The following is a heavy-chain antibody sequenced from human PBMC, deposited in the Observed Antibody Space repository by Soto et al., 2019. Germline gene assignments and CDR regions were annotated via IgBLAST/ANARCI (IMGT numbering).Heavy chain of an antibody. CDR2: IIPIFGTA. CDR1: GGTFSSYA. J-gene: IGHJ4*02. Sequence: ASVKVSCKASGGTFSSYAISWVRQAPGQGLEWMGGIIPIFGTANYAQKFQGRVTITADESTSTAYMELSSLRSEDTAVYYCATGRITMIVVVDYFDYWGQGTLVTVSS. V-gene: IGHV1-69*13. D-gene: IGHD3-22*01. CDR3: ATGRITMIVVVDYFDY.